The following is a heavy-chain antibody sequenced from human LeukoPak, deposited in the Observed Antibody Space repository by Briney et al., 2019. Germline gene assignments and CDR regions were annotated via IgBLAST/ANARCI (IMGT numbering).Heavy chain of an antibody. CDR2: VYHSGST. J-gene: IGHJ4*02. D-gene: IGHD3-10*01. CDR3: ATKPPSGPYFDY. CDR1: GGSISSGGYY. Sequence: SETLSLTCTVSGGSISSGGYYWSWIRQPPGKGLEWIGYVYHSGSTYSNPSLKSRLTISVDRSKNQFSLTVKSVTAADTAVYYCATKPPSGPYFDYWGPGTLVTVSS. V-gene: IGHV4-30-2*02.